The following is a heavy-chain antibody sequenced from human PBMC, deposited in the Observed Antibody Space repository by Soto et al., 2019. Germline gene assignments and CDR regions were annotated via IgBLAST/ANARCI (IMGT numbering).Heavy chain of an antibody. CDR1: GITFSNAW. Sequence: GGSLRLSCAASGITFSNAWMTWVRQAPGKGLEWVGRIKSITDGGTTDYAAPVKGRFTISRDYSKDTLYLQMNNLRTEETAVYHCTTDSADIVVVPATFGMDVWGQGTTVTVSS. D-gene: IGHD2-2*01. CDR2: IKSITDGGTT. CDR3: TTDSADIVVVPATFGMDV. V-gene: IGHV3-15*01. J-gene: IGHJ6*02.